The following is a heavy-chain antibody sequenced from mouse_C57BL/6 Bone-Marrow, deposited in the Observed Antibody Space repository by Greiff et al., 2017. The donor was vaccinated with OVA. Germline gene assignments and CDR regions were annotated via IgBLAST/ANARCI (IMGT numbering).Heavy chain of an antibody. CDR1: GISITTGNYR. Sequence: EVKLQESGPGLVKPSQTVFLTCTVTGISITTGNYRWSWIRQFPGNKLEWIGYIYYSGTITYNPSLTSRTTITRDTPKNQVFLEMNSLTAEDTATYYCARDRDDYFNWYFDVWGTGTTVTVSS. CDR2: IYYSGTI. V-gene: IGHV3-5*01. CDR3: ARDRDDYFNWYFDV. D-gene: IGHD2-4*01. J-gene: IGHJ1*03.